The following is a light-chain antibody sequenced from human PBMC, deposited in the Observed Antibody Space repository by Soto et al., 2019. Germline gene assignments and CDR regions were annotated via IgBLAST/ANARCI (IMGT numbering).Light chain of an antibody. CDR3: QQYYSYHQK. J-gene: IGKJ1*01. Sequence: AIRMTQSPSSFSASTGDRVTITCRASQGISSYLAWYQQKPGKAPKLLIYAASTLQSGVPSRFSGSGSATDFPLTISCLQSEDFETYYCQQYYSYHQKFGQGTKVDI. V-gene: IGKV1-8*01. CDR2: AAS. CDR1: QGISSY.